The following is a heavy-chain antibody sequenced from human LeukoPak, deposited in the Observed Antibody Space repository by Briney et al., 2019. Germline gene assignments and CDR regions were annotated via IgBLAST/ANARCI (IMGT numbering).Heavy chain of an antibody. J-gene: IGHJ6*02. V-gene: IGHV4-59*01. D-gene: IGHD2-2*01. CDR2: IYYSGST. CDR3: ARDRGVVPAASIYYYYGLDV. CDR1: GGSISGYY. Sequence: PSETLSHTCTVSGGSISGYYWSWIRQPPGKGLEWIGYIYYSGSTNYNPSLKSRVTISVDTSKNQFSLKLSSVTAADTAVYYCARDRGVVPAASIYYYYGLDVWGQGTTVTVSS.